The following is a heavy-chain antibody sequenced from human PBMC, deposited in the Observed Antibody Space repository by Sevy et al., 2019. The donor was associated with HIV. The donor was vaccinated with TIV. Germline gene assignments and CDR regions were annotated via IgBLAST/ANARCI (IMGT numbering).Heavy chain of an antibody. Sequence: ASVKVSCKASGYNFDTYGINWVRQAPGQGLEWMGWISANKDNTKYAQIPQDRVTMTIDTSTSTAYMELRSLRADDTAVFYCARSRHFDFWSIDYWGQGTLVTVSS. CDR2: ISANKDNT. D-gene: IGHD3-3*01. V-gene: IGHV1-18*01. CDR3: ARSRHFDFWSIDY. J-gene: IGHJ4*02. CDR1: GYNFDTYG.